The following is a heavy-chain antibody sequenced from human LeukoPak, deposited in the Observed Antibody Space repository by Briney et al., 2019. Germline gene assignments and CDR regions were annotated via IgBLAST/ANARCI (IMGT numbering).Heavy chain of an antibody. CDR2: IGTAGDT. Sequence: PSGSLRLSCAASGFTFSSYDFHWVRQPIGKGLEWVSAIGTAGDTYYPGSVKGRFTMSRENAKNSLYLQMNSLRAGDTAVYYCARLREGAFDIWGRGTGVTVSS. V-gene: IGHV3-13*04. D-gene: IGHD1-26*01. CDR3: ARLREGAFDI. CDR1: GFTFSSYD. J-gene: IGHJ3*02.